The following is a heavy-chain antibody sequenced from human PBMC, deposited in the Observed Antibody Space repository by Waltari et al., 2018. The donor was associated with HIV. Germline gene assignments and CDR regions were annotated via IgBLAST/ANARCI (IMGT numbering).Heavy chain of an antibody. D-gene: IGHD2-21*02. CDR3: ERERTVTATHYYHHGTDA. Sequence: QVQLQESGPGLVKPSETVSLTCTVSGGPISIYYWSWIRQPQGKGLEWIGYIYYSGSKNSNPTLKSRVPKPVDKYKNKLSLKLGYVTAADTAVYYCERERTVTATHYYHHGTDAWGPGTTVTVS. V-gene: IGHV4-59*01. CDR2: IYYSGSK. CDR1: GGPISIYY. J-gene: IGHJ6*02.